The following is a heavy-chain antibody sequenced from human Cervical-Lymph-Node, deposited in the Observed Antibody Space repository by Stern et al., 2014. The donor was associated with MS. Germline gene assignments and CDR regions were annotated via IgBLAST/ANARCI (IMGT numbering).Heavy chain of an antibody. CDR1: GFTVSSSY. D-gene: IGHD5-18*01. CDR2: IHNGGAT. J-gene: IGHJ4*02. Sequence: EVQLEESGGGLIQPGGSLRLSCAASGFTVSSSYMSWVRQAPGKGLEWVSAIHNGGATYYADSVKGRFTISRDNSKNTLYFQMSSLRAEDTAVYYCARVGRGYISGYSFDYWAQGTLVTVSS. CDR3: ARVGRGYISGYSFDY. V-gene: IGHV3-53*01.